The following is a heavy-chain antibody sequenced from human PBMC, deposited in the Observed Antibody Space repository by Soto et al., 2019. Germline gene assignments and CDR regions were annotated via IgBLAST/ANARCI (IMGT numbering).Heavy chain of an antibody. Sequence: VGSLRLSCAASGFTFRSFTMNWVRQAPGKGLEWVSTISSNSAYIYYTDALRGRFTISRDNAKNSPHLQMNSLRAEDTAVYYCTRDASRDSSARGWFDPWGPGTLVTVSS. CDR2: ISSNSAYI. D-gene: IGHD6-13*01. CDR3: TRDASRDSSARGWFDP. J-gene: IGHJ5*02. CDR1: GFTFRSFT. V-gene: IGHV3-21*01.